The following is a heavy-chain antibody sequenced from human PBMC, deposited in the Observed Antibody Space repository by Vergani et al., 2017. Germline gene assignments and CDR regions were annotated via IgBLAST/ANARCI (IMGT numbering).Heavy chain of an antibody. CDR2: IYPGDSDT. CDR3: ARLGGYSGYEIPYYFDY. Sequence: EVQLVQSGAEVKKPGESLKISCKGSGYSFTSYWIGWVRQMPGKGLEWMGIIYPGDSDTRYSPSFQGQVTISADKSSSTAYLQWSSLKASDTDMYYCARLGGYSGYEIPYYFDYWGQGTLVTVSS. D-gene: IGHD5-12*01. V-gene: IGHV5-51*03. J-gene: IGHJ4*02. CDR1: GYSFTSYW.